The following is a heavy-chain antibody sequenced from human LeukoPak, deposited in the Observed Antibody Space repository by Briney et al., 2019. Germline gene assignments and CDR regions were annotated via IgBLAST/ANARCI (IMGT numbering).Heavy chain of an antibody. J-gene: IGHJ4*02. CDR3: VRDFPMIQTYFEY. Sequence: ASVTVSCKASGYTFTSYGISWVRQAPGQGLEWIGWISVYNGHTNYAQMPRDRVIMTTDTSTSTAYLELRSLRSDDTAVYYCVRDFPMIQTYFEYWGQGTLVTVSS. D-gene: IGHD3-22*01. V-gene: IGHV1-18*01. CDR2: ISVYNGHT. CDR1: GYTFTSYG.